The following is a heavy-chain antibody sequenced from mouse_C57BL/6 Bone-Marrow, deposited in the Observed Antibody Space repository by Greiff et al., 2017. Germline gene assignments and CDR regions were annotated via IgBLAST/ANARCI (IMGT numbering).Heavy chain of an antibody. V-gene: IGHV1-85*01. D-gene: IGHD1-1*01. CDR3: ARDYGSSYWYFDV. J-gene: IGHJ1*03. CDR1: GYTFTSYD. CDR2: IYPRDGST. Sequence: VQLKESGPELVKPGASVKLSCKASGYTFTSYDINWVKQRPGQGLEWIGWIYPRDGSTKYNEKFKGKATLTVDTSSSTAYMELHSLTSAYSAVYVCARDYGSSYWYFDVWGTGTTVTVSS.